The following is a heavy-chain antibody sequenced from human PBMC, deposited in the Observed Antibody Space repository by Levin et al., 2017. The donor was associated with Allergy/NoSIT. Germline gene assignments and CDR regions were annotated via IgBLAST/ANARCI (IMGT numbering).Heavy chain of an antibody. CDR2: IFPSDSDT. D-gene: IGHD4-23*01. J-gene: IGHJ4*02. CDR3: ARSDSDGSNSFDY. Sequence: NPGESLKISCQASGYSFTSFWFGWVRQRPGKGLEWMGLIFPSDSDTRVSPSFQGQIIMSVDKSISTAYLQWSSLKASDRAMYYCARSDSDGSNSFDYWGQGTLVTVSP. V-gene: IGHV5-51*01. CDR1: GYSFTSFW.